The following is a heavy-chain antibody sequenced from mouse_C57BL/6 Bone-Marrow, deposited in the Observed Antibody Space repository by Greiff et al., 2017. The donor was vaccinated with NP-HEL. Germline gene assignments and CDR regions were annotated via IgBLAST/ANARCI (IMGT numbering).Heavy chain of an antibody. CDR1: GFNINDYY. D-gene: IGHD3-3*01. Sequence: VQLQQPGAELVKPGASVKLSCTASGFNINDYYMHWVKQRTEQGLEWIGRIDPEDGETQYAPKFQGKAPLTADTSSNTAYLPLSSLTSEDTAVDYCARSAPRDGDYFDYWGQGTTLTVSS. V-gene: IGHV14-2*01. CDR2: IDPEDGET. CDR3: ARSAPRDGDYFDY. J-gene: IGHJ2*01.